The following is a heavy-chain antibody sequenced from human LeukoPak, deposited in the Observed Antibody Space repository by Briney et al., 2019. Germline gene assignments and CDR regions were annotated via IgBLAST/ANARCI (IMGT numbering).Heavy chain of an antibody. CDR3: ARAGYDSSGYYSY. Sequence: GASVKVSCKASGYTFTSYGISWVRQAPGQGLEWMGIINPSGGSTTYAQKFQGRVTMTRDTSTSTVYMEVSSLRSEDTAVYYCARAGYDSSGYYSYWGQGTLVTVSS. CDR1: GYTFTSYG. V-gene: IGHV1-46*01. D-gene: IGHD3-22*01. J-gene: IGHJ4*02. CDR2: INPSGGST.